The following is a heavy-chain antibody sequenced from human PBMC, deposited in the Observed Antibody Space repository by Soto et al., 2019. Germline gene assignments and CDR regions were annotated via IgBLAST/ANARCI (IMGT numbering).Heavy chain of an antibody. D-gene: IGHD2-15*01. CDR2: IYYSGST. CDR1: GGSTSSYY. V-gene: IGHV4-59*01. CDR3: AATPRY. J-gene: IGHJ4*02. Sequence: SETLSLTCSVSGGSTSSYYWSWIRQPPGKGLEWIGYIYYSGSTDYGPSLKSRVTMSIDTSQNQVSLKLTSVTTADTAVYYCAATPRYWAQGTLVTVSS.